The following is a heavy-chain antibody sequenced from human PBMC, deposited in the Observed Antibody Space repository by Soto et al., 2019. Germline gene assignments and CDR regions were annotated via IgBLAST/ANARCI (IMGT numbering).Heavy chain of an antibody. CDR1: GGSITSSY. V-gene: IGHV4-59*01. Sequence: SETLSLTCTVSGGSITSSYWSWIRRPPGKGLEWIAYIYDTGISGYTPSASYNPSLKSRVTMSVDTSKSQFSLKLTSVTASDTAVYYCARGEDAFFYYGLDVWGQGITVTVSS. CDR3: ARGEDAFFYYGLDV. CDR2: IYDTGISGYTPSA. J-gene: IGHJ6*02.